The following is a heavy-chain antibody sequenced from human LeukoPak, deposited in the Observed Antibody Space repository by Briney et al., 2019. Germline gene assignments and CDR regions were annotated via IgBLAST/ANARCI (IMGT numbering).Heavy chain of an antibody. CDR3: ARAPGYCSSTSCYSVF. J-gene: IGHJ4*02. CDR2: INPSGGST. Sequence: ASVKVSCKASGYTFTSYYMHWVRQAPGQGLEWMGIINPSGGSTSYAQKFQGRVTMTRDTSTSTVYMELSSLRSEDTAVYYCARAPGYCSSTSCYSVFWGQGTLVTVSS. CDR1: GYTFTSYY. V-gene: IGHV1-46*01. D-gene: IGHD2-2*01.